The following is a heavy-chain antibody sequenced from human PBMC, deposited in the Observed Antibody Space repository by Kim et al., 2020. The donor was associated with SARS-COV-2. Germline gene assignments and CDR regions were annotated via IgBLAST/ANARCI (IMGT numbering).Heavy chain of an antibody. CDR3: ARDRASYGDLADDYYYGMDV. Sequence: GGSLRLSCAASGFTFSSYGMHWVRQAPGKGLEWVAVIWYDGSNKYYADSVKGRFTISRDNSKNTLYLQMNSLRAEDTAVYYCARDRASYGDLADDYYYGMDVWGQGTTVTVSS. J-gene: IGHJ6*02. V-gene: IGHV3-33*01. D-gene: IGHD4-17*01. CDR1: GFTFSSYG. CDR2: IWYDGSNK.